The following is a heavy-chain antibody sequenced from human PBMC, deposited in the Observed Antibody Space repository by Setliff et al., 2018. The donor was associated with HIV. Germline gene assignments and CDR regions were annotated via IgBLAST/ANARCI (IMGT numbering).Heavy chain of an antibody. Sequence: SETLSLTCTVSGGSISSYYWNWIRQPAGGGLEWIGRIYTSGSTNYNPSLKSRVTMSVDTSKNQFSLKLNSVTAADTAMYYCARGRWDMAAAGTTEYFQYWGQGTLVTVSS. J-gene: IGHJ1*01. D-gene: IGHD6-13*01. V-gene: IGHV4-4*07. CDR3: ARGRWDMAAAGTTEYFQY. CDR1: GGSISSYY. CDR2: IYTSGST.